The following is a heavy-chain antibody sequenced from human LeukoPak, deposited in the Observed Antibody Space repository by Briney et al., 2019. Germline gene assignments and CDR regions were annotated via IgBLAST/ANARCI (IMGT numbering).Heavy chain of an antibody. CDR2: INHSGST. D-gene: IGHD6-13*01. V-gene: IGHV4-34*01. J-gene: IGHJ4*02. CDR3: ARSDSSPPSFDY. CDR1: GGSFSGYY. Sequence: SETLSLTCAVYGGSFSGYYWSWIRQPPGKGLEWIGEINHSGSTNYNPSLKSRVTISADTSKNQFSLKLRSVTAADRDVYYCARSDSSPPSFDYWGQGTLVTVSS.